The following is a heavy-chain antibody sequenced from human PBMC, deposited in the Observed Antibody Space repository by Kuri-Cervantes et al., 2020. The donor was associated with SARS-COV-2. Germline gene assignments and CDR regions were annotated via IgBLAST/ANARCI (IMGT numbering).Heavy chain of an antibody. J-gene: IGHJ3*02. CDR3: ASPSDITMVRGVIITGAFDI. CDR1: GGSISSSSYY. CDR2: IYYSGST. Sequence: ETLSLTCTVSGGSISSSSYYWGWIRQPPGKGLEWIGSIYYSGSTYYNPSLKSRVTISVDTSKNQFSLKLSSVTAADTAVYYCASPSDITMVRGVIITGAFDIWGQGTMVTVSS. D-gene: IGHD3-10*01. V-gene: IGHV4-39*01.